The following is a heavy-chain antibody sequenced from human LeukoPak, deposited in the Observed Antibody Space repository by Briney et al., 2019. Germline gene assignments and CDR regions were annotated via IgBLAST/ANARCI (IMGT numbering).Heavy chain of an antibody. D-gene: IGHD3-22*01. CDR2: IYPGDSDT. CDR3: ARQADSSGYYDAFDI. CDR1: GSSFTSYW. V-gene: IGHV5-51*01. Sequence: ESLKISCQGSGSSFTSYWIGWVRQMPGKGLEWMGIIYPGDSDTSYRPSFPGQVTISADKSLSTAYLQWTSLKASDTAMYYCARQADSSGYYDAFDIWGQGTMVTVSS. J-gene: IGHJ3*02.